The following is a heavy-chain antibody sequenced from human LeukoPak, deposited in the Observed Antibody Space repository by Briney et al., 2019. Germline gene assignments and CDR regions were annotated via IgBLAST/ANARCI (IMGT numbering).Heavy chain of an antibody. Sequence: SETLSLTCAVYGGSFSGYYWSWIRQPPGKGLEWIGEINHSGSTNYNPSIKSRVTISVDTSKNQFSLKLSSVTAADTAAYYCARGRFVDYWGQGTLVTVSS. V-gene: IGHV4-34*01. CDR2: INHSGST. D-gene: IGHD3-16*01. CDR3: ARGRFVDY. J-gene: IGHJ4*02. CDR1: GGSFSGYY.